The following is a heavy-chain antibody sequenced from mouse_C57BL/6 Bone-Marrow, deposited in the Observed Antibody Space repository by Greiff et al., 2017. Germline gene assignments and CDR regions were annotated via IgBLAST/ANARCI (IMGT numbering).Heavy chain of an antibody. CDR2: IYPRSGNT. J-gene: IGHJ3*01. V-gene: IGHV1-81*01. CDR1: GYTFTSYG. Sequence: VKLQESGAELARPGASVKLSCKASGYTFTSYGISWVKQRTGQGLEWIGEIYPRSGNTYYNEKFKGKATLTADKSSSTAYMELRSLTSEDSAVYFCARGIYYGNYVPYWGQGTLVTVSA. CDR3: ARGIYYGNYVPY. D-gene: IGHD2-1*01.